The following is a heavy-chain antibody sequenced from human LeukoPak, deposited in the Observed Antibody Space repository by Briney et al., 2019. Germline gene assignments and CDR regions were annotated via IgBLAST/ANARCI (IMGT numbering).Heavy chain of an antibody. V-gene: IGHV4-59*11. Sequence: SETLSLTCTVSNDSISPLYWGWIRQPPGKGLEFIGYIFYGGTTNFNPSLKSRVTLSVGTSKNQFSLRLNSVTAADTAVYYCARGGSAAKYYFDSWGQGTLVTVSS. J-gene: IGHJ4*02. CDR2: IFYGGTT. CDR1: NDSISPLY. CDR3: ARGGSAAKYYFDS. D-gene: IGHD6-13*01.